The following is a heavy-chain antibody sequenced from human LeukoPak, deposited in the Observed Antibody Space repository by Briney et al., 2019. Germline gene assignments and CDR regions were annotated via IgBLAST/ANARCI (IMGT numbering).Heavy chain of an antibody. J-gene: IGHJ2*01. CDR2: IYHIGST. V-gene: IGHV4-38-2*01. D-gene: IGHD3-3*01. CDR1: GYSISSGYY. Sequence: KPSETLSLTCAVSGYSISSGYYWGWIRQPPGKGLEWIGSIYHIGSTYYNPSLKSRVTISVDTSKNQFSLKLSSVTAADTAVYYCASIGVYDFWSGYYPVYWYFDLWGRGTLVTVSS. CDR3: ASIGVYDFWSGYYPVYWYFDL.